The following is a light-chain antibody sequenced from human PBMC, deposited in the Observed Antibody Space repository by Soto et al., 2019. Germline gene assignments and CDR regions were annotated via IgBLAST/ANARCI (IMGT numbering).Light chain of an antibody. CDR1: SSNIGAGYD. J-gene: IGLJ1*01. V-gene: IGLV1-40*01. CDR2: GNS. CDR3: QSYDSSLSAYV. Sequence: QSVLRQAPSGSRAPGQRGTISCTGSSSNIGAGYDVHWYQQLPGTAPKVLIYGNSNRPSGDPDRFSGSKSGTSASLAIPGLQAEDEADYYCQSYDSSLSAYVFPTGTTSPS.